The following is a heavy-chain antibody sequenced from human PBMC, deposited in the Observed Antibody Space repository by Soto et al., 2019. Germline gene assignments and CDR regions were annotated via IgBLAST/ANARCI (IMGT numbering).Heavy chain of an antibody. V-gene: IGHV1-69*02. CDR1: GGTFSSYT. D-gene: IGHD5-18*01. J-gene: IGHJ4*02. CDR3: AGGTAMVTTYFDY. Sequence: SVKVSCKASGGTFSSYTISWVRQAPGQGLEWMGRIIPILGIAKYAQKFQGRVTITADKSTSTAYMELSSLRSDNTAVYYCAGGTAMVTTYFDYWGQGTLVTVSS. CDR2: IIPILGIA.